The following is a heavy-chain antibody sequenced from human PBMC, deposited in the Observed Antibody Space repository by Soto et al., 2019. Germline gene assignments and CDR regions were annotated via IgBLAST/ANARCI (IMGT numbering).Heavy chain of an antibody. CDR1: GGSTSSGGYY. J-gene: IGHJ1*01. CDR2: IYYSGST. D-gene: IGHD3-16*01. V-gene: IGHV4-31*03. CDR3: VKDPNVWRGRLAY. Sequence: SETLSLTCTVSGGSTSSGGYYWSWIRQHPGKGLEWIGYIYYSGSTYYNPSLKSRVTISVDTSKNQFSLKLSSVTAADTAVYFVVKDPNVWRGRLAYWARGTLVPVSS.